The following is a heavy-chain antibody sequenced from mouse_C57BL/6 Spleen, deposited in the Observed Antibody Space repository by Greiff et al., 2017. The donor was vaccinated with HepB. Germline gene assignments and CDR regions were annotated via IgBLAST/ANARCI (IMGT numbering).Heavy chain of an antibody. CDR3: ARMITNYFDY. V-gene: IGHV1-59*01. Sequence: QVQLQQPGAELVRPGTSVKLSCKASGYTFTSYWMHWVKQRPGQGLEWIGVIDPSDSYTNYNQKFKGKATLTVDTSSSTAYMQLSSLTSEDSAVYYCARMITNYFDYWGQGTTLTVSS. D-gene: IGHD2-4*01. CDR2: IDPSDSYT. J-gene: IGHJ2*01. CDR1: GYTFTSYW.